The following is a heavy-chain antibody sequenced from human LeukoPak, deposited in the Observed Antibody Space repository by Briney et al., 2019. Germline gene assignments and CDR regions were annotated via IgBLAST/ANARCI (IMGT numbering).Heavy chain of an antibody. CDR2: ISYDGSNK. V-gene: IGHV3-30*18. CDR3: AKDNGQWLVIFHYFDY. J-gene: IGHJ4*02. Sequence: GGSLRLSCAASGFTFSSYGMHWVRQAPGKGLEWVAVISYDGSNKYYADSVKGRFTISRDNSKNTLYLHMNSLRAEDTAIYYCAKDNGQWLVIFHYFDYWGQGTLVTVSS. D-gene: IGHD6-19*01. CDR1: GFTFSSYG.